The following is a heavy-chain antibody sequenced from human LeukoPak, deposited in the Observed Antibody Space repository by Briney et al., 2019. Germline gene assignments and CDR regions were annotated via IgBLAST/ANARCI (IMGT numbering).Heavy chain of an antibody. CDR1: GFTFSSYS. CDR2: ISSSSSTI. Sequence: TGGSLRLSCAASGFTFSSYSMNWVRQAPGKGLEWVSYISSSSSTIYYADSVKGRFTISRDNAKNSLYLQMNSLRAEDTAVYYCATSNWNVAYWGQGTLVTVSS. D-gene: IGHD1-20*01. J-gene: IGHJ4*02. CDR3: ATSNWNVAY. V-gene: IGHV3-48*04.